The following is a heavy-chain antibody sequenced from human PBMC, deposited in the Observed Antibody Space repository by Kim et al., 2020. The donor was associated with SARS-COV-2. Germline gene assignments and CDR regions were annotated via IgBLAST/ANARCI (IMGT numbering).Heavy chain of an antibody. J-gene: IGHJ4*02. V-gene: IGHV3-9*01. CDR3: AVGGYSGYSSSWENDF. D-gene: IGHD6-13*01. CDR2: ISWNSNSA. Sequence: GGSLRLSCVASGFSFDDYAMHWVRQAPGKGLEWVSGISWNSNSAGYADSVKGRFTISRDNTKNSLYLQMNSLRTEDTALYYSAVGGYSGYSSSWENDFWGQVTLVTVSP. CDR1: GFSFDDYA.